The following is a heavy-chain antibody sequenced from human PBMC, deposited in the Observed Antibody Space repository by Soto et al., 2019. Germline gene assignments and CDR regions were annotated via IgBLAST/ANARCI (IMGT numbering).Heavy chain of an antibody. D-gene: IGHD1-26*01. CDR2: IYSSGTT. J-gene: IGHJ3*02. V-gene: IGHV4-4*07. CDR1: GGSISNYY. CDR3: ARFHPFSGTSSPNALDI. Sequence: QVQLQEPGPGLVKPSETLSLTCTVSGGSISNYYWNWIRQPAGKGLEWIGRIYSSGTTIYNPTLESRVTMALDTSKNQSPLKLSSVTAADTAVYFSARFHPFSGTSSPNALDIWGQGTMVTVSS.